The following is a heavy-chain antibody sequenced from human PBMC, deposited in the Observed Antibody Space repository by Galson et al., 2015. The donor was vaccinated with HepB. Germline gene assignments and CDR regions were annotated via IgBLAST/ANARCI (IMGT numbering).Heavy chain of an antibody. Sequence: SLRLSCAASGFTFSSYSMNWVRQAPGKGLEWVSSISSSSSYIYYADSVKGRFTISRDNAKNSLYLQMNSLRAEDTAVYYCARDRGFAGMDVWGQGTTVTVSS. CDR1: GFTFSSYS. CDR2: ISSSSSYI. CDR3: ARDRGFAGMDV. J-gene: IGHJ6*02. V-gene: IGHV3-21*01.